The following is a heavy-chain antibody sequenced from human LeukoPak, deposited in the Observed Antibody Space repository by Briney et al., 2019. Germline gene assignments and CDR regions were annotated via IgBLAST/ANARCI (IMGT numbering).Heavy chain of an antibody. D-gene: IGHD3-22*01. CDR2: IIPIFGTA. V-gene: IGHV1-69*13. J-gene: IGHJ4*02. CDR1: GGTFSSYA. CDR3: ARVPSYYYDSSGHPPDY. Sequence: SVTVSFKASGGTFSSYAISWVRQAPGQGLEWMGGIIPIFGTASYAQKFQGRVTITADESTSTAYMELSSLRSEDTAVYYCARVPSYYYDSSGHPPDYWGQGTLVTVSS.